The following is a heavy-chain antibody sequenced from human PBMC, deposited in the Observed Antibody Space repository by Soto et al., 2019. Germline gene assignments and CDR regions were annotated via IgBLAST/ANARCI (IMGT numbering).Heavy chain of an antibody. CDR2: IIPIFGTA. CDR3: ARLVTPDYYYYGMDV. D-gene: IGHD4-4*01. J-gene: IGHJ6*02. CDR1: GGTFSSYA. V-gene: IGHV1-69*13. Sequence: SVKVSCKASGGTFSSYAISWVRQAPGQGLEWMGGIIPIFGTANYAQKFQGRVTITADESTSTAYMELSSLRSEDTAVYYCARLVTPDYYYYGMDVWGQGTTVTVSS.